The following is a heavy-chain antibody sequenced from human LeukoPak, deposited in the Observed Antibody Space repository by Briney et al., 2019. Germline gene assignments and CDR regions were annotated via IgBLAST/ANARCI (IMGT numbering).Heavy chain of an antibody. CDR2: ISSSSSTI. CDR3: AKDFQFLWFGES. CDR1: GFTFGSYS. J-gene: IGHJ5*02. Sequence: GGSLRLSCAASGFTFGSYSMNWVRQAPGKGLEWVSYISSSSSTIYYADSVKGRFTISRDNSKNTLYLQMNSLRAEDTAVYYCAKDFQFLWFGESWGQGTLVTVSS. D-gene: IGHD3-10*01. V-gene: IGHV3-48*01.